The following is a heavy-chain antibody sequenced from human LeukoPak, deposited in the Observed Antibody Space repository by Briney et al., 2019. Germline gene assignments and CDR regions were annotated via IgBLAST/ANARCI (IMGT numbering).Heavy chain of an antibody. Sequence: GASVKVSCEASGYTFTSYGISWVRQAPGQGLEWMGWISAYNGNTKYAQRLQGRVTMTTDTSTSTAYMELRSLRSDDTAVYYCAREGHRGYIYGHHDYWGQGTLVTVSS. CDR1: GYTFTSYG. CDR3: AREGHRGYIYGHHDY. CDR2: ISAYNGNT. J-gene: IGHJ4*02. V-gene: IGHV1-18*01. D-gene: IGHD5-18*01.